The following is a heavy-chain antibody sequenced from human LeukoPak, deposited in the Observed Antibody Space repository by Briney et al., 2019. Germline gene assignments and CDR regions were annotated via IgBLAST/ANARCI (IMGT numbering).Heavy chain of an antibody. CDR1: GFTFNNYA. D-gene: IGHD3-10*01. Sequence: GGSLRLSCAASGFTFNNYAMSWVRQAPGKGLEWVSAISGSGGSTYYADSVKGRFTISRDNSKNTLYLQMNSLRAEDTAVYYCAKDNYYGSGSSHFDYWRQGTLVAVSS. J-gene: IGHJ4*02. CDR2: ISGSGGST. CDR3: AKDNYYGSGSSHFDY. V-gene: IGHV3-23*01.